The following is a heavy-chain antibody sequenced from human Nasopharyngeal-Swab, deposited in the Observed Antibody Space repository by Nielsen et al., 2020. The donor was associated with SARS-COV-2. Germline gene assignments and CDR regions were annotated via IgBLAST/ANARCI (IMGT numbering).Heavy chain of an antibody. CDR2: ISSSSSYI. CDR3: AREGQIFGVVDYYYYGLDV. V-gene: IGHV3-21*01. Sequence: GGSLRLSCAASGFNFGNFWMTWVRQGPGKGLEWVSSISSSSSYIYYADSVKGRFTISRDNAKNSLYLQMNSLRAEDTAVYYCAREGQIFGVVDYYYYGLDVWGQGTTVTVSS. CDR1: GFNFGNFW. J-gene: IGHJ6*02. D-gene: IGHD3-3*01.